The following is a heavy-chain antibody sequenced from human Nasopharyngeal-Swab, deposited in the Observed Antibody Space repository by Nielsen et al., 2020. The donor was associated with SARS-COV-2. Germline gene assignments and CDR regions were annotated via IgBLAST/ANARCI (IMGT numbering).Heavy chain of an antibody. CDR3: ARHSSGLEDYYYMDV. V-gene: IGHV3-33*01. J-gene: IGHJ6*03. CDR2: IWYDGSHK. Sequence: GESLKISCAASGFTFSSYGMHWVRQAPGKGLEWVAVIWYDGSHKYYADSVKGRFTISRDNSKNTLYLQMNSLRPEDTAVYYCARHSSGLEDYYYMDVWGKGTTVTVSS. D-gene: IGHD3-22*01. CDR1: GFTFSSYG.